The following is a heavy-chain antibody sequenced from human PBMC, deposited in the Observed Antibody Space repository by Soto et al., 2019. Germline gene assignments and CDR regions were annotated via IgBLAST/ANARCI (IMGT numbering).Heavy chain of an antibody. CDR3: ATDGSTTDGMDV. D-gene: IGHD2-15*01. J-gene: IGHJ6*02. V-gene: IGHV3-66*01. CDR1: GFTVSSNS. Sequence: EVQLVESGGGLLQPGGSLRLSCAASGFTVSSNSMSWVRQAPGKGLEWVSVIYSGGSTYYAASVKGRFTTSRDNSKNELYLKMNSLRAEDKAVYYCATDGSTTDGMDVWGQGTTVTVSS. CDR2: IYSGGST.